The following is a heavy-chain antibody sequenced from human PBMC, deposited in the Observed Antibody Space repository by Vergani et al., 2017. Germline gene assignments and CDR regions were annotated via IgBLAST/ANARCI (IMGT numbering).Heavy chain of an antibody. CDR3: ARVRWNYFWSMDV. Sequence: QVQLQESGPGLVKPSQTLSLTCTVSGGSISSGSYYWSWIRQPAGKGLEWIGRIYTSGSTNYNPSLKSRVTISVDTSKNQFSLKLSSVTAADTAVYYCARVRWNYFWSMDVWGQGTTVTVSS. V-gene: IGHV4-61*02. CDR1: GGSISSGSYY. J-gene: IGHJ6*02. CDR2: IYTSGST. D-gene: IGHD1-7*01.